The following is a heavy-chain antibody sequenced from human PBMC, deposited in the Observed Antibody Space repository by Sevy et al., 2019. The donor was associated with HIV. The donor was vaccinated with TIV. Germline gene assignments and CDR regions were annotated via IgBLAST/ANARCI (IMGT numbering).Heavy chain of an antibody. CDR3: ARDPLLGIAREVARGGY. CDR1: GFIFSDYY. V-gene: IGHV3-11*01. CDR2: ISGSGIT. D-gene: IGHD2-2*03. Sequence: GGSLRLSCSGSGFIFSDYYMSWIRQAPGRGQEWVSYISGSGITYYADSVEGRFTISRDNARNSLYLQMNSLRAEDTAVYYCARDPLLGIAREVARGGYWGQGTLVTVSS. J-gene: IGHJ4*02.